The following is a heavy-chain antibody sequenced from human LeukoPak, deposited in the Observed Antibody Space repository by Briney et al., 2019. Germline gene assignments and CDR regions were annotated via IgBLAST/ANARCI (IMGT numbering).Heavy chain of an antibody. CDR2: IIPILGIA. J-gene: IGHJ1*01. D-gene: IGHD2-2*01. CDR1: GGTFSSYA. Sequence: SVKVSCKASGGTFSSYAISWVRQAPGQGPEWMGRIIPILGIANYAQKFQGRVTITADKSTSTAYMELSSLRAEDTAVYYCAREGEYCSSTSCYHFQHWGQGTLVTISS. V-gene: IGHV1-69*04. CDR3: AREGEYCSSTSCYHFQH.